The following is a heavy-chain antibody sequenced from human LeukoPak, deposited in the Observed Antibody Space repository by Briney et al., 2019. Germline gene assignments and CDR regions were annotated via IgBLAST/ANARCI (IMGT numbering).Heavy chain of an antibody. J-gene: IGHJ4*02. D-gene: IGHD3-9*01. CDR2: IYYSGST. CDR1: GGSISSSSYY. V-gene: IGHV4-39*01. CDR3: ARYFDWLSQVPD. Sequence: SETLSLTCTVSGGSISSSSYYWGWIRQPPGKGLEWIGSIYYSGSTYYNPSLKSRVTISVGTSKNQFSLKLSSVTAADTAVYYCARYFDWLSQVPDWGQGTLVTVSS.